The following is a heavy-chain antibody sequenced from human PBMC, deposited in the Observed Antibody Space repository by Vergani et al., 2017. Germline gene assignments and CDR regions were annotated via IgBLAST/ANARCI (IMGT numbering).Heavy chain of an antibody. Sequence: EVQLVESGGGLIQPGGSLRLSCAASGFTVSSNYMSWVRQAPGKGLEWVSVIYSGGSTYYADSVKGRFTIPRDNSKNTLYLQMNSLRAEDTAVYYCARDFVGASQFDYWGQGTLVTVSS. V-gene: IGHV3-53*01. CDR3: ARDFVGASQFDY. D-gene: IGHD1-26*01. CDR2: IYSGGST. J-gene: IGHJ4*02. CDR1: GFTVSSNY.